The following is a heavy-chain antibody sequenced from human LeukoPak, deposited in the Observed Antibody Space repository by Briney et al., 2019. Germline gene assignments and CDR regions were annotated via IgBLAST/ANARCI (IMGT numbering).Heavy chain of an antibody. Sequence: SETLSLTCTVSGGSISSGSYYWSWIRQPPGKGLEWIGYIYYSGSTTYNPSLKSRVTISVDTSKNQFSLKLNSVTAADTAVYYCARERWPARYFDLWGRGTLVTVSS. J-gene: IGHJ2*01. CDR2: IYYSGST. CDR3: ARERWPARYFDL. D-gene: IGHD2-15*01. V-gene: IGHV4-61*01. CDR1: GGSISSGSYY.